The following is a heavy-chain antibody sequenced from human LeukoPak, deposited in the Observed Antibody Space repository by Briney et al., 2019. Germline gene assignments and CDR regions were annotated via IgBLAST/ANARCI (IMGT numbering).Heavy chain of an antibody. CDR3: ARVLYDYVWGSYRFDY. CDR1: GGSISSGGYY. J-gene: IGHJ4*02. Sequence: SETLSLTCAVSGGSISSGGYYWSWIRQHRGKGLEWIGYIYYSGSTYYNPSLKSRVTISVDTSKNQFSLKLSSVTAADTAVYYCARVLYDYVWGSYRFDYWGQGTLVTVSS. V-gene: IGHV4-31*11. CDR2: IYYSGST. D-gene: IGHD3-16*02.